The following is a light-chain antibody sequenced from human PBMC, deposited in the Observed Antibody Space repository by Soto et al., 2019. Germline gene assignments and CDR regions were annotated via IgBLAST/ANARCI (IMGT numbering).Light chain of an antibody. CDR1: QSVSSN. V-gene: IGKV3-15*01. CDR2: GAS. J-gene: IGKJ1*01. CDR3: QQYNNWPPLT. Sequence: EIVMTQSPATLYVSPGERDTLSCRASQSVSSNLAWYQQKPGQAPRLLIYGASTRATGIPARFSGSGSGTEFTLTISSLQSEDFAVYYCQQYNNWPPLTFGQGTKVEIK.